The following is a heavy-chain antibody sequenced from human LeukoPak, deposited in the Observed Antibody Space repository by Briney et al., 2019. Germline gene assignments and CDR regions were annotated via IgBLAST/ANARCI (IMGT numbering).Heavy chain of an antibody. CDR1: GGTFSSYA. CDR3: ASCSSTSLGWFDP. J-gene: IGHJ5*02. D-gene: IGHD2-2*01. Sequence: SVKVSCKASGGTFSSYAISWVRQAPGQGLEWMGGIIPIFGTANYAQKFQGTVTITTDESTSTAYMELSSLRSEDTAVYYCASCSSTSLGWFDPWGQGTLVTVSS. V-gene: IGHV1-69*05. CDR2: IIPIFGTA.